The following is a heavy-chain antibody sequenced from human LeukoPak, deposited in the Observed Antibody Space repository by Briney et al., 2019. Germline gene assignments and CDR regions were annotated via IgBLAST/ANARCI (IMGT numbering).Heavy chain of an antibody. Sequence: ASVKVSCKASGYTFTGYYMHWVRQAPGQGLEWMGRINPNSGGTNYAQKFRGRVTMTRDTSISTAYMELSRLRSDDTAVYYCASRGGTAMTWGDYWGQGTLVTVSS. CDR1: GYTFTGYY. CDR2: INPNSGGT. V-gene: IGHV1-2*06. D-gene: IGHD2-15*01. CDR3: ASRGGTAMTWGDY. J-gene: IGHJ4*02.